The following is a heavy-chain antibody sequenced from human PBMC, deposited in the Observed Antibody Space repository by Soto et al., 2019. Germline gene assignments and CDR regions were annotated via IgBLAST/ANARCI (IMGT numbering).Heavy chain of an antibody. Sequence: QVQLQESGPGLVKPWETLSLTCTVSGGSIRSYYWSWIRQPPGKGLEWIGYIYYSGSTNYNPSLKSRVTISVDTSKNQFSLKLSSVTAADTAVYYCARGWIFFDYWGQGTLVTVSS. CDR3: ARGWIFFDY. CDR1: GGSIRSYY. V-gene: IGHV4-59*01. D-gene: IGHD2-2*03. CDR2: IYYSGST. J-gene: IGHJ4*02.